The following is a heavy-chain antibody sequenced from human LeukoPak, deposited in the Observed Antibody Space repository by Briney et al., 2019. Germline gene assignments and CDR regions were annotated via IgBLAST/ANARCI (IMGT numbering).Heavy chain of an antibody. D-gene: IGHD2-2*01. V-gene: IGHV3-64D*09. CDR1: GFIFSSYA. CDR3: VKGYCSSISCYAFDY. J-gene: IGHJ4*02. CDR2: ISSNGGST. Sequence: PGGSLRLSCSASGFIFSSYAMHWVRQAPGKGLEYVSGISSNGGSTYYADSVKGRFTISRDNSKNTLYLQMSSLRGEDTAVYYCVKGYCSSISCYAFDYWGQGTLVTVSS.